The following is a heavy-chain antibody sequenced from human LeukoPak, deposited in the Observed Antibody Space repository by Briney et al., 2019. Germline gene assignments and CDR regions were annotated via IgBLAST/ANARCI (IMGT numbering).Heavy chain of an antibody. CDR1: GFSLSTSGVG. CDR2: VYWNDDK. J-gene: IGHJ4*02. CDR3: AHDLIAARHFDS. D-gene: IGHD6-6*01. V-gene: IGHV2-5*01. Sequence: SGPTLVKPTQTLTLTCTFSGFSLSTSGVGVGWIREPPGKALEWLALVYWNDDKRYSPSLKSRLTITKDTSKNQVVLTMTNMDPVDTGTYYCAHDLIAARHFDSWGQGTLVSVSS.